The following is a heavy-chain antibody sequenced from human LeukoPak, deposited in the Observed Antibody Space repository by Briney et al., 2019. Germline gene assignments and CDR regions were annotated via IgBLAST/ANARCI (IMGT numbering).Heavy chain of an antibody. CDR1: GFTFSSYA. CDR2: IRYDGSNK. Sequence: GGSLRLSCAASGFTFSSYAMHWVRQAPGKGLEWVAFIRYDGSNKYYADSVKGRFTISRDNSKNTQYLQMNSLRVEDTAVYYCARDLFDSSGYYYVVFGYWVQGTLVTVSS. D-gene: IGHD3-22*01. J-gene: IGHJ4*02. V-gene: IGHV3-30*02. CDR3: ARDLFDSSGYYYVVFGY.